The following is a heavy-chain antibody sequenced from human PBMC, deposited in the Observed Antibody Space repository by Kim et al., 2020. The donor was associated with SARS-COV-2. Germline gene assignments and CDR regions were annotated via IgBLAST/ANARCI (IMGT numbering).Heavy chain of an antibody. CDR1: GYSFTSYW. V-gene: IGHV5-51*01. D-gene: IGHD3-10*01. CDR3: ARLARITMVRILYYFDY. CDR2: IYPGDSDT. J-gene: IGHJ4*02. Sequence: GESLKISCKGSGYSFTSYWIGWVRQMPGKGLECMGIIYPGDSDTRYSPSFQGQVTISADKSISTAYLQWSSLKASDTAMYYCARLARITMVRILYYFDYWGQGTLVTVSS.